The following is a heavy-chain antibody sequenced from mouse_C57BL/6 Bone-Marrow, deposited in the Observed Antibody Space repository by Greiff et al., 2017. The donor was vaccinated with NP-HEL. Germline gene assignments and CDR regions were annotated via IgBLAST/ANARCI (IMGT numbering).Heavy chain of an antibody. CDR2: ISDGGSYT. V-gene: IGHV5-4*01. J-gene: IGHJ1*03. Sequence: EVMLVESGGGLVKPGGSLKLSCAASGFTFSSYAMSWVRQTPEKRLEWVATISDGGSYTYYPDNVKGRFTISRDNAKNNLYLQMSHLKSEDTAMYYCARDRRDYERYFDVWGTGTTVTVSS. CDR1: GFTFSSYA. D-gene: IGHD2-4*01. CDR3: ARDRRDYERYFDV.